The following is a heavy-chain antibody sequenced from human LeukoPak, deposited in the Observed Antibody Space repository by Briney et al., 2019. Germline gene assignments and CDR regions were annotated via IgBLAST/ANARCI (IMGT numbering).Heavy chain of an antibody. J-gene: IGHJ4*02. CDR2: INPNSGGT. D-gene: IGHD3-10*01. CDR1: GYTFTGYY. Sequence: GASVKVSCKASGYTFTGYYMHWVRQAPGQGLEWMGWINPNSGGTNYAQKFQGRVTMTRDTSISTAYMELSRLRSDDTAVYYCARLITMVRGVTVDYWGQGTLVTVSS. V-gene: IGHV1-2*02. CDR3: ARLITMVRGVTVDY.